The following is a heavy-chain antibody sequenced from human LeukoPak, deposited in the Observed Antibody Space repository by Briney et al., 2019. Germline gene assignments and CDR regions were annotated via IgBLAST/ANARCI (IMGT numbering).Heavy chain of an antibody. J-gene: IGHJ4*02. V-gene: IGHV4-59*01. CDR3: ARDESSGWYVY. CDR1: GVSISNYY. D-gene: IGHD6-19*01. Sequence: SETLSLTCTVSGVSISNYYWSWIRQPPGKGLEWIGHIYYSGSTNYNPSLKSRVTISVDTSKNQFSLKLSSVTAADTAVYYCARDESSGWYVYWGQGTLVTVSS. CDR2: IYYSGST.